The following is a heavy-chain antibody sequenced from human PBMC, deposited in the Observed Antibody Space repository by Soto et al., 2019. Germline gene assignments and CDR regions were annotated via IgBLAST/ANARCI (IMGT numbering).Heavy chain of an antibody. D-gene: IGHD2-15*01. CDR1: GFTFSNYA. CDR2: ISASSGST. V-gene: IGHV3-23*01. CDR3: AKDWRYCSGGSCYYYYYMVV. J-gene: IGHJ6*03. Sequence: GGSLRLSCAASGFTFSNYAMNWVRQAPGKGLEWVSAISASSGSTYYADSVKGRFTISRDNSKNTLYLQMNSLRAEDTAVYYCAKDWRYCSGGSCYYYYYMVVWGKGTTVTVSS.